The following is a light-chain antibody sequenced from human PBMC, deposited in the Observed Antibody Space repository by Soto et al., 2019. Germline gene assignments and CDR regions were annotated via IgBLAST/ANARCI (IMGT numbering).Light chain of an antibody. CDR2: DAS. V-gene: IGKV1-33*01. CDR1: QDISNY. J-gene: IGKJ3*01. Sequence: DIQMTQSPSSLSASVGDRVTITCQASQDISNYLNWYQQKPGKAPKLLIYDASNLETWVPSRFSGSGSGTDFAFTISSLQTEDIATYYCQQYDNLPPFTFGPGTKVDIK. CDR3: QQYDNLPPFT.